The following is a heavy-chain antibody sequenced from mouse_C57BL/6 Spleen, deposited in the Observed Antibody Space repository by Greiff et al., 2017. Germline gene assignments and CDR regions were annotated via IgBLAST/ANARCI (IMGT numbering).Heavy chain of an antibody. Sequence: QVQLQQSGAELMKPGASVKLSCKATGYTFTGYWLEWVKQRPGHGLEWIGELLPGSGSTNYNEKFKGKATFTADTSSNTAYMQLSSLTTEDSAIYYCARAGKYGSSPVYFDDWGQGTTLTVSS. V-gene: IGHV1-9*01. J-gene: IGHJ2*01. CDR3: ARAGKYGSSPVYFDD. CDR2: LLPGSGST. D-gene: IGHD1-1*01. CDR1: GYTFTGYW.